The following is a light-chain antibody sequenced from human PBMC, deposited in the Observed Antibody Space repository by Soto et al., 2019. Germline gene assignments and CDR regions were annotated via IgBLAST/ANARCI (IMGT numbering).Light chain of an antibody. CDR1: QSVRSK. CDR3: QQYNNWPPIT. V-gene: IGKV3-15*01. J-gene: IGKJ5*01. Sequence: EIVMTQSPGTLSVSPGDRATLSCRASQSVRSKLAWYQQKPGQAPRLLIYDASTRDTGIPSRFSGSGSGTEFTLTISSLQSEDFAVYYCQQYNNWPPITFGQGTRLEIK. CDR2: DAS.